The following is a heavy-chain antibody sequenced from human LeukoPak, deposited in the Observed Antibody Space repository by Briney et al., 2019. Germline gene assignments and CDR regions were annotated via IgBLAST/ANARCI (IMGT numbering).Heavy chain of an antibody. CDR3: AREGEEYSSGWLSYGMDV. V-gene: IGHV3-33*01. D-gene: IGHD6-19*01. Sequence: PGRSLRLSCAASGFTFSSYGMHWVRQAPGKGLEWVAVIWYDGSNKYYADSVKGRFTISRDNSKNTLYLQMNSLRAEDTAVYYCAREGEEYSSGWLSYGMDVWGQGTTVTVSS. CDR1: GFTFSSYG. J-gene: IGHJ6*02. CDR2: IWYDGSNK.